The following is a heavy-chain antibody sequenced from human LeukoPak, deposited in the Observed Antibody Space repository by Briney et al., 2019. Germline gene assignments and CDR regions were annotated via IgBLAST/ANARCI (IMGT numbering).Heavy chain of an antibody. J-gene: IGHJ6*03. V-gene: IGHV1-69*13. D-gene: IGHD4-17*01. CDR2: IIPIFGTA. Sequence: SVKVSCKASGGTFSSYAISWVRQAPGQGLEWMGGIIPIFGTANYAQKFQGRVTITADESTSTAYMELSSQRSEDTAVYYCARATWYGDPGSYYYYMDVWGNGTTVTVSS. CDR1: GGTFSSYA. CDR3: ARATWYGDPGSYYYYMDV.